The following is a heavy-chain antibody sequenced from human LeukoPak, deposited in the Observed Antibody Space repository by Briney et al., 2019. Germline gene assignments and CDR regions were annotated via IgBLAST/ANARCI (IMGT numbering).Heavy chain of an antibody. CDR1: GGTFSSYA. D-gene: IGHD4-23*01. V-gene: IGHV1-69*13. J-gene: IGHJ4*02. CDR2: IIPIFGTA. Sequence: ASVKVSCKASGGTFSSYAISWVRQAPGQGLEWMGGIIPIFGTANYAQKFQGRVTITADESTSTAYMELSSLRSEDTAVYYCATHTVDNRRGDYWGQGTLVTVSS. CDR3: ATHTVDNRRGDY.